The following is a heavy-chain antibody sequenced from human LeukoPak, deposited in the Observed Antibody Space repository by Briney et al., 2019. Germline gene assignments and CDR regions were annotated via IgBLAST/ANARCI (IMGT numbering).Heavy chain of an antibody. J-gene: IGHJ4*02. V-gene: IGHV3-30*04. CDR3: ARGLHDRSWYGAH. CDR1: GFTSSDYT. CDR2: LPPDGSYQ. Sequence: GRSLRLSCAASGFTSSDYTMQWVRQAPGKGLEWVALLPPDGSYQYYADSLKGRFTISRDNFKNALYLQMNSLRLEDTAVYYCARGLHDRSWYGAHWGQGTLLSVSS. D-gene: IGHD6-13*01.